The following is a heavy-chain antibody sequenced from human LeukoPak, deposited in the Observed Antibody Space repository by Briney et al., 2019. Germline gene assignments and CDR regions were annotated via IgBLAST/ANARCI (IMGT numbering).Heavy chain of an antibody. CDR2: IDLAGEYT. J-gene: IGHJ3*02. Sequence: GRSLRLSCAASGFTFSSYGMHWVRQAPGKGLVWVSRIDLAGEYTTYADSVKGRFTISRDNAKNTLYLQMNSLRAEDTAVYYCASGNSHAFDIWGQGTMVTVS. V-gene: IGHV3-74*01. CDR3: ASGNSHAFDI. CDR1: GFTFSSYG.